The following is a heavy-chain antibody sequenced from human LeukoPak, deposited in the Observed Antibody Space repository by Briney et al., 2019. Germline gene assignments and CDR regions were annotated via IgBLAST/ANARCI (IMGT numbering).Heavy chain of an antibody. J-gene: IGHJ4*02. CDR1: GFTVSSYA. V-gene: IGHV3-30*04. D-gene: IGHD3-10*01. CDR3: ARGRFGDPWEVSAYFDY. CDR2: ISYDGSNK. Sequence: GGSLRLSCAASGFTVSSYAMHWVRQAPGKGLEWVAVISYDGSNKYYADSVKGRFTISRDNSKNTLYLQMNSLRAEDTAVYYCARGRFGDPWEVSAYFDYWGQGTLVTVSS.